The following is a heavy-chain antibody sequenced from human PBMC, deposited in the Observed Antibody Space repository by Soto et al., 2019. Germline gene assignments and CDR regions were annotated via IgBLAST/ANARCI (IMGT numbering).Heavy chain of an antibody. V-gene: IGHV3-30-3*01. J-gene: IGHJ4*02. Sequence: PGGSLRLSFSASGFTFSSYGMHCVRQAPGKGLEWVAVISYDGNNKYYADSVKGRFTISRDNSKNTLYLQMNGLRAEDTAVYYCARGGYYYDSSGYYYWGQGTLVTVSS. CDR1: GFTFSSYG. CDR2: ISYDGNNK. D-gene: IGHD3-22*01. CDR3: ARGGYYYDSSGYYY.